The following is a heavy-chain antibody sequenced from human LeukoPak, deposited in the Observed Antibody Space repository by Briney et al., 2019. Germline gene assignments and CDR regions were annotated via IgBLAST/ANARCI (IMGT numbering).Heavy chain of an antibody. J-gene: IGHJ4*02. CDR1: GFSFSNYG. V-gene: IGHV3-23*01. Sequence: GGSLRLSCAASGFSFSNYGMNWVRQAPGKGLEWVSAISGSGGSTYYADSVKGRFTISRDNSKNTLYLQMNSLRAEDTAVYYCAKVGQRITTFWSGYLSFDYWGQGTLVTVSS. CDR2: ISGSGGST. CDR3: AKVGQRITTFWSGYLSFDY. D-gene: IGHD3-3*01.